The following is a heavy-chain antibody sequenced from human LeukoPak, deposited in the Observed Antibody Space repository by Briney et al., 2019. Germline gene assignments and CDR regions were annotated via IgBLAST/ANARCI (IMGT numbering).Heavy chain of an antibody. CDR1: GGSISSNSYY. V-gene: IGHV3-23*01. CDR2: ISGSGTT. J-gene: IGHJ4*02. Sequence: ETLSLTCTVSGGSISSNSYYWGWVRQAPGKGLEWVSGISGSGTTYYADSVKGRFTTSRDNSKNTLYLQMNSLRADGTAVYYCARDRGSNFEDYFDYWGQGTLVTVSS. CDR3: ARDRGSNFEDYFDY. D-gene: IGHD3-9*01.